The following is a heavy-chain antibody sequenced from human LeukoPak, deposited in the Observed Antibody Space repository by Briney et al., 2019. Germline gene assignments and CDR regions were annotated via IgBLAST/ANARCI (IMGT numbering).Heavy chain of an antibody. D-gene: IGHD6-13*01. CDR3: ARDPRLGRRDYSSSWTGRTPARVFDY. Sequence: PSETLSLTCTVSGVSITSGSHYWNWVRQAPGKGLEWVSSISSSSSYIYYADSVKGRFTISRDNAKNSLYLQMNSLRAEDTAVYYCARDPRLGRRDYSSSWTGRTPARVFDYWGQGTLVTVSS. V-gene: IGHV3-21*01. CDR1: GVSITSGSHY. J-gene: IGHJ4*02. CDR2: ISSSSSYI.